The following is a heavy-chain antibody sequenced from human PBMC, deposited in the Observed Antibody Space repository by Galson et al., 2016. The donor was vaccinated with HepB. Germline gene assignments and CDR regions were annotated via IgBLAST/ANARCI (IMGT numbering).Heavy chain of an antibody. D-gene: IGHD3-10*01. J-gene: IGHJ3*02. CDR2: INHSGRT. CDR1: GGSVSTSGYY. V-gene: IGHV4-31*03. CDR3: ARDSTLGRGVTTVAFDI. Sequence: TLSLTCTVSGGSVSTSGYYWSWIRQHPGKGLEWMGYINHSGRTYYNPSLKSRLTISVDTSKNQFPLTLSSVTATDTALYYCARDSTLGRGVTTVAFDIWGQGTMVTVAS.